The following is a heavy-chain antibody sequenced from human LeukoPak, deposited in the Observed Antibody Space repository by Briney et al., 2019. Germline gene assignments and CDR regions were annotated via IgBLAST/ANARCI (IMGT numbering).Heavy chain of an antibody. D-gene: IGHD2-2*01. J-gene: IGHJ4*02. V-gene: IGHV3-30*18. CDR3: AKDLGVVPAAIFDY. CDR1: GFTFSSYG. CDR2: MSYDGLRK. Sequence: GGPLRLSCAASGFTFSSYGMHWVRQAPGKGLEWVAVMSYDGLRKYYADSVKGRFTISRDNSKNTLYLQMNSLRAEDTAVYYCAKDLGVVPAAIFDYWGQGTLVTVSS.